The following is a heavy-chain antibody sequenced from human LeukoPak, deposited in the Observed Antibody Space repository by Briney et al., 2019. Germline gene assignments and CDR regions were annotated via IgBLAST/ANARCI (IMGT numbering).Heavy chain of an antibody. D-gene: IGHD3-10*01. CDR1: GGSISXNY. V-gene: IGHV4-59*08. CDR2: IYYXXYT. J-gene: IGHJ4*02. Sequence: SETLSLTCTVSGGSISXNYWXXXXQPPXXXXXXXXYIYYXXYTNYNPSLXSXVXXSVDTSNNQFSLKLSSVTAADTAVYYCARHFDHVGSGIYEYWGQGTLVTVSS. CDR3: ARHFDHVGSGIYEY.